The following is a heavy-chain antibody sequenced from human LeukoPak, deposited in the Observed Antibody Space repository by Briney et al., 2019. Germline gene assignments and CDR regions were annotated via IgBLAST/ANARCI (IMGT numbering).Heavy chain of an antibody. J-gene: IGHJ6*03. CDR3: AGRGYCSGGSCYAHYYYMDV. V-gene: IGHV3-48*03. Sequence: GGSLRLSCAASGFTFSSYEMNWVRQAPGKGLEWVSYTSSSGSTIYYADSVKGRFTISRDNAKNSLYLQMNSLRAEDTAVYYCAGRGYCSGGSCYAHYYYMDVWGKGTTVTVSS. CDR2: TSSSGSTI. D-gene: IGHD2-15*01. CDR1: GFTFSSYE.